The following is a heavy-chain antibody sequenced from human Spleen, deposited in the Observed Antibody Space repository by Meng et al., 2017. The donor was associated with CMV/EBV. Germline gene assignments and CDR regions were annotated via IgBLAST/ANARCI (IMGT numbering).Heavy chain of an antibody. CDR1: GYTFTGYY. J-gene: IGHJ4*02. V-gene: IGHV1-2*02. Sequence: ASVKVSCKASGYTFTGYYMHWVRQAPGQGLEWMGWINPNSGGTNYAQKFQGRVTLTRDTSISTAYMELNRLTSDDTAVYYCARDNTNRVSSFWGQGTVVTVSS. CDR2: INPNSGGT. CDR3: ARDNTNRVSSF. D-gene: IGHD2-2*01.